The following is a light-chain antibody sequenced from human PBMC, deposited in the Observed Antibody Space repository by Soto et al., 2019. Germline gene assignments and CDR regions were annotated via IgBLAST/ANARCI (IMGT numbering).Light chain of an antibody. V-gene: IGKV3-11*01. CDR3: QQRSNWPIT. CDR2: ESS. CDR1: QNVAND. J-gene: IGKJ5*01. Sequence: EIMLSQYRHTLSLCTGERATLCCRASQNVANDLDWYQQKPGQAPRLLIYESSNRATGIAARFSGSGSGTDFTLTISSLQPEDFAVYYCQQRSNWPITFGQGTRLDIK.